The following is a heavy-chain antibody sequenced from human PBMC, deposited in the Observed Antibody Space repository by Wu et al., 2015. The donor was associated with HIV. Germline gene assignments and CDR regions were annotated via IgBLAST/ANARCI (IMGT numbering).Heavy chain of an antibody. CDR2: FDPESGGI. CDR1: GGTFSSYS. CDR3: ATVDPTVTYSRPYYFDY. J-gene: IGHJ4*02. V-gene: IGHV1-24*01. Sequence: QVQLVQSGAEVKKPKSSVKVSCKASGGTFSSYSISWIRQAPGKGLEWMGGFDPESGGIIYAQKFQGRVTMTDDTSTDTTYMELNSLTSEDTAVYSCATVDPTVTYSRPYYFDYWGQGTLVTVSS. D-gene: IGHD4-17*01.